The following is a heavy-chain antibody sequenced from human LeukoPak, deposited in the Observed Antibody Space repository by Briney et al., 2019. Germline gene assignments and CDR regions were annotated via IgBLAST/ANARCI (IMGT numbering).Heavy chain of an antibody. Sequence: QSGGSLRLSCAAPGFTFSSYGIHWVRQAPGKGLEWVAFIRYDGSNKYYADSVKGRFTISRDNSKNTLYLQMNRLRAEDTAVYYCAKDFSVYYYDSRVLDYWGQGTLVTVSS. V-gene: IGHV3-30*02. CDR1: GFTFSSYG. CDR3: AKDFSVYYYDSRVLDY. CDR2: IRYDGSNK. J-gene: IGHJ4*02. D-gene: IGHD3-22*01.